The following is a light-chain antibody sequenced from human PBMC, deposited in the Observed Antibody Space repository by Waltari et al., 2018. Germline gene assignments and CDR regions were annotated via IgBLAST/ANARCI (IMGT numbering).Light chain of an antibody. Sequence: EIIFTQSPVTLSLSPGDRATLSCRATQSIGTYLAWYQQKTGQAPRLLIYDASNRATGIPARFSGSGSGTDFTLTISSLEPEDFAVYHCQQGTTWLFGPGTKVEIK. CDR2: DAS. J-gene: IGKJ3*01. CDR1: QSIGTY. CDR3: QQGTTWL. V-gene: IGKV3-11*01.